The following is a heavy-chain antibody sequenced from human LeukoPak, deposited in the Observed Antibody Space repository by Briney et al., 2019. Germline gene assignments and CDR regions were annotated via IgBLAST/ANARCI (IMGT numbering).Heavy chain of an antibody. CDR1: GGSISSSSYY. CDR3: ATMIVDNDAFDI. J-gene: IGHJ3*02. D-gene: IGHD3-22*01. Sequence: SETLSLTCTVSGGSISSSSYYWGWIRQPPGKGLEWIGSIYYSGSTYYNPSLKSRVTISVDTSKNQFSLKLSSVTAADTAVYYCATMIVDNDAFDIWGQGTMVTVSS. V-gene: IGHV4-39*01. CDR2: IYYSGST.